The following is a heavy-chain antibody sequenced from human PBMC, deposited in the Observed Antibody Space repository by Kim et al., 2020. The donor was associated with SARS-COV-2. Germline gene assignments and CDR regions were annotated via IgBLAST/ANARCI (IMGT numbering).Heavy chain of an antibody. J-gene: IGHJ6*02. V-gene: IGHV5-51*01. Sequence: GESLKICCKASGYSFLSYWIGWVRQMPGKGLEWMGIIFPGDSDTKYSPSFQGQVTISADTSISTISLHWSSLKASDTAMYYCARTTVATLGYGFDVWGHG. CDR1: GYSFLSYW. D-gene: IGHD4-17*01. CDR3: ARTTVATLGYGFDV. CDR2: IFPGDSDT.